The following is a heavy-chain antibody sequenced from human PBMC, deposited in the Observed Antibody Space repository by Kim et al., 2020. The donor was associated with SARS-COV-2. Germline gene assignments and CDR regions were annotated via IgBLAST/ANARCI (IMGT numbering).Heavy chain of an antibody. Sequence: GGSLRLSCAASGFTFSSYAMHWVRQAPGKGLEWVAVISYDGSNKYYADSVKGRFTISRDNSKNTLYLQMNSLRAEDTAVYYCARDLKTGTTSSWFDPWGQGTLVTVSS. J-gene: IGHJ5*02. CDR3: ARDLKTGTTSSWFDP. V-gene: IGHV3-30*04. CDR2: ISYDGSNK. CDR1: GFTFSSYA. D-gene: IGHD1-7*01.